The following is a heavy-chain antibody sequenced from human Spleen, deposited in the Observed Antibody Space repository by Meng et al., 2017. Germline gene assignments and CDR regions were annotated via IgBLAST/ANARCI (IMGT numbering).Heavy chain of an antibody. CDR1: GFTFNKYI. J-gene: IGHJ6*02. CDR2: ISSSSLYI. CDR3: GGEWDESLTGYYGLDV. Sequence: GESLKISCEASGFTFNKYIMNWVRQAPGKGLEWVSSISSSSLYIYYSHSVKGRFTIYRENTKKSLFLQLNSMGVEDTPVYYCGGEWDESLTGYYGLDVWGLGTTVTVSS. V-gene: IGHV3-21*01. D-gene: IGHD3-9*01.